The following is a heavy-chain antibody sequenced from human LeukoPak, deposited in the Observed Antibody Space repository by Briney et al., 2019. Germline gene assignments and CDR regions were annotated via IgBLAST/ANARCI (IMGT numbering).Heavy chain of an antibody. CDR2: INHSGST. J-gene: IGHJ5*02. CDR3: ARHRRYYYGSGSVGNWFDP. Sequence: SETLSLTCAVYGGSYSGYYWSWIRQPPGKGLEWIGEINHSGSTNYNPSLKSRVTISVDTSKNQFSLKLSSVTAADTAVYYCARHRRYYYGSGSVGNWFDPWGQGTLVTVSS. CDR1: GGSYSGYY. D-gene: IGHD3-10*01. V-gene: IGHV4-34*01.